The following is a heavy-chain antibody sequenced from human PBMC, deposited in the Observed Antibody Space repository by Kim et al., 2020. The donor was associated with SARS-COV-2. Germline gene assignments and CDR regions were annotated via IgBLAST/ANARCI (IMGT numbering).Heavy chain of an antibody. Sequence: GRFTISRDNSKNSLYLQMNSLRTEDTALYYCAKDRDSIAARPRYYYGMDVWGQGTTVTVSS. CDR3: AKDRDSIAARPRYYYGMDV. J-gene: IGHJ6*02. V-gene: IGHV3-43*01. D-gene: IGHD6-6*01.